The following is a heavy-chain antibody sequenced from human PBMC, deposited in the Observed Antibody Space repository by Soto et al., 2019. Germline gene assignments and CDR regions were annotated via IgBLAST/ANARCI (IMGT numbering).Heavy chain of an antibody. J-gene: IGHJ4*02. D-gene: IGHD2-15*01. CDR2: INPNSGGT. Sequence: ASVKVSCKASGYTFTGYYIHWVRQAPGQGLEWMGWINPNSGGTKYPQKFQGRVTMTRDTSIRTVYMSLTGLKSDDTAVYFCARDLAKGGGSAGFDHCGQGTLVTVSA. CDR3: ARDLAKGGGSAGFDH. CDR1: GYTFTGYY. V-gene: IGHV1-2*02.